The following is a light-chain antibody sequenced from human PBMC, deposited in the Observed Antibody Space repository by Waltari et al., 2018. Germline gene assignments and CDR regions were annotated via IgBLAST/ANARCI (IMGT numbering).Light chain of an antibody. CDR1: SSDVGYNY. V-gene: IGLV2-14*01. CDR2: DVS. J-gene: IGLJ2*01. CDR3: SSYVASSTL. Sequence: QSALTQPASVSGSPGQSITISCTGTSSDVGYNYVSWYQQFPGKAPKLVIYDVSHRPSGVSNRVSGSEYGNTASLTISGRQAEDDADYLCSSYVASSTLFGGGTKLTVL.